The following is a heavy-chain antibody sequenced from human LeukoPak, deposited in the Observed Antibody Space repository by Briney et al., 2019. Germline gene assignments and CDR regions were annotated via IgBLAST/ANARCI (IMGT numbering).Heavy chain of an antibody. CDR2: ISSSGSTI. Sequence: GGSLRLSCAASGFTFSDYYMSWIRQAPGKGLEWVSYISSSGSTIYYADSVKGRFTISRDNAKNSLYLQMNSLRAEDTAVYYCAKAGSYCSSTSCYPYYFDYWGQGTLVTVSS. CDR1: GFTFSDYY. J-gene: IGHJ4*02. CDR3: AKAGSYCSSTSCYPYYFDY. V-gene: IGHV3-11*04. D-gene: IGHD2-2*01.